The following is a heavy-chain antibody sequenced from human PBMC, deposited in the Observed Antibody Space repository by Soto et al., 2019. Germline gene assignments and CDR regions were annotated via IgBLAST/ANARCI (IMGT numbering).Heavy chain of an antibody. D-gene: IGHD3-22*01. Sequence: EVQLLESGGALIQPGGSLRLSCAASGFTFNIYAMTWVRQAPGKGLEWVSAISRYGDITYYADSVEGRFSISRDNSKNTLYLQMNSLRAEDTAVYYCAKDRYLDHDSRGYLFDNWGQGTLVTVSS. CDR3: AKDRYLDHDSRGYLFDN. V-gene: IGHV3-23*01. CDR1: GFTFNIYA. J-gene: IGHJ4*02. CDR2: ISRYGDIT.